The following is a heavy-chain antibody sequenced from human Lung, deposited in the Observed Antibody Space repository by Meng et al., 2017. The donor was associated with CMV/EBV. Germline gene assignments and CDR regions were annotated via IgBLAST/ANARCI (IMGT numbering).Heavy chain of an antibody. V-gene: IGHV1-2*02. D-gene: IGHD6-13*01. CDR2: INPSSGGT. CDR3: ARGVGAALTIYYFDY. J-gene: IGHJ4*02. CDR1: GYTFTGYY. Sequence: ASAKVSCKASGYTFTGYYMHWVRQAPGQGLEWMGWINPSSGGTNYAQKFQGRVTMTRDTSISTAYMELSRLRSDDTAVYYCARGVGAALTIYYFDYWGQGTLVTVSS.